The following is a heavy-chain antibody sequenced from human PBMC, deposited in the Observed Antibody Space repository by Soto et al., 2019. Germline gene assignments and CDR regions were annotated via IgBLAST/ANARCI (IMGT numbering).Heavy chain of an antibody. CDR3: ALRNPHEGWFYFDY. D-gene: IGHD6-19*01. CDR2: ISGGGSST. J-gene: IGHJ4*02. CDR1: GFTFSSYA. Sequence: PGGSLRLSCAASGFTFSSYAMSWVRQAPGKGLEWVSAISGGGSSTYYADSVKGRFTISRDNSKNTLYLQMNTLRAEDTAVYYCALRNPHEGWFYFDYWGQGTLVTVSS. V-gene: IGHV3-23*01.